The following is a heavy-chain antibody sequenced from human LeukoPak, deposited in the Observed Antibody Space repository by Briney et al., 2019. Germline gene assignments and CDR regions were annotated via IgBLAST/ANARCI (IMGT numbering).Heavy chain of an antibody. Sequence: GSLRLSCVASGFTFSTYWMNWVRQAPGKGLVWVSRINGDGSRTTYADSVKGRFTISRDNAKNTLYLQMNSLRAEDTAVYYCATEEGSRIAVAGSRYWGQGTLVTVSS. J-gene: IGHJ4*02. CDR2: INGDGSRT. D-gene: IGHD6-19*01. CDR1: GFTFSTYW. V-gene: IGHV3-74*01. CDR3: ATEEGSRIAVAGSRY.